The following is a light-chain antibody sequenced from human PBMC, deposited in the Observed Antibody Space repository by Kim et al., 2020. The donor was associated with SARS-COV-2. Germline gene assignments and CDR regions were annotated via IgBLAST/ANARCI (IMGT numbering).Light chain of an antibody. CDR3: LQSNNYPVT. V-gene: IGKV1-6*01. Sequence: ASVGDRVTITFRAIQGIKTDLDWYQQKPGAAPRLLIYDASSLQSGVPSRFSGSGSGSDFTLTISSLQPEDFATYYCLQSNNYPVTFGQGTRLEIK. CDR2: DAS. J-gene: IGKJ5*01. CDR1: QGIKTD.